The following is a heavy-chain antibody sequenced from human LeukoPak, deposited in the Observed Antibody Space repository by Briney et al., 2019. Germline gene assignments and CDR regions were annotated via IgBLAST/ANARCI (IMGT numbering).Heavy chain of an antibody. V-gene: IGHV3-9*01. CDR3: AKDPSDWGYCSGGSCHSGGWFDP. CDR2: ISWNSGSI. D-gene: IGHD2-15*01. CDR1: GFTFDDYA. J-gene: IGHJ5*02. Sequence: GRSLRLSCAASGFTFDDYAMHWVRQAPGKGLEWVSGISWNSGSIGYADSVKGRFTISRDNAKNSLYLQMNSLRAEDTALYYCAKDPSDWGYCSGGSCHSGGWFDPWGQGTLVTVSS.